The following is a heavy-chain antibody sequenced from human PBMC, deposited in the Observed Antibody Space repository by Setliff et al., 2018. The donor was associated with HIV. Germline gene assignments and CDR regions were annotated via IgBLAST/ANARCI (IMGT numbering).Heavy chain of an antibody. CDR1: GYTFTGNY. J-gene: IGHJ4*02. D-gene: IGHD2-15*01. CDR3: ARGGYCSGGSCYLFDY. V-gene: IGHV1-2*02. Sequence: ASVKVSCKASGYTFTGNYIHWVRQAPGQGLEWMGWINPNSGGTNYEQKFQGRVTMTRDTSISTAYMELSRLRSDDTALYYCARGGYCSGGSCYLFDYWGQGTLVTVSS. CDR2: INPNSGGT.